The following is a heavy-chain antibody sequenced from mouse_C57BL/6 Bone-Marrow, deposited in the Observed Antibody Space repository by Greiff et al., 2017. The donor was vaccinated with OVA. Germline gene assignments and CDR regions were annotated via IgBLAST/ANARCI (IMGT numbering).Heavy chain of an antibody. CDR2: LYPRSGNT. CDR1: GYTFTSYG. V-gene: IGHV1-81*01. Sequence: QVHVKQSGAELARPGASVKLSCKASGYTFTSYGISWVKQRTGQGLEWIGELYPRSGNTYYNEKFKGKATLTADKSSSTAYMELRSLTSEDSAVYFCAIQGILLRYFAWFAYWGQGTLVTVSA. J-gene: IGHJ3*01. D-gene: IGHD1-1*01. CDR3: AIQGILLRYFAWFAY.